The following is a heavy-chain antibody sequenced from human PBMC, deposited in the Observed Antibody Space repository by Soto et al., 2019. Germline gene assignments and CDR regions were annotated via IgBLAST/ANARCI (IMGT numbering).Heavy chain of an antibody. J-gene: IGHJ6*02. CDR1: GYSFTSYW. CDR3: ARLAYSSGWLDYGMDV. V-gene: IGHV5-51*01. D-gene: IGHD6-19*01. CDR2: IYPGDSDT. Sequence: PGESLKISCKGSGYSFTSYWIGWVRQMPGKGLEWMGIIYPGDSDTRYSPSFQGQVTISADKSISTAYLQWSSLKASDTAMYYCARLAYSSGWLDYGMDVWGQGTTVTVSS.